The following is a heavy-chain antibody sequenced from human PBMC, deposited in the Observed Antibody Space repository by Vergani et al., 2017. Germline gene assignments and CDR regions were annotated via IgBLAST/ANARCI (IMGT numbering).Heavy chain of an antibody. CDR1: GGSISSYY. Sequence: QVQLQESGPGLVKPSETLSLTCIVSGGSISSYYWSWIRQPAGKGLEWIGRIYTSGSTNYNPSLKSRVTMSVDTSKNQFSLKLSSVTAADTAVYYCARDGDIYCSGGSCYSSAFDIWGQGTMVTVSS. J-gene: IGHJ3*02. CDR2: IYTSGST. V-gene: IGHV4-4*07. D-gene: IGHD2-15*01. CDR3: ARDGDIYCSGGSCYSSAFDI.